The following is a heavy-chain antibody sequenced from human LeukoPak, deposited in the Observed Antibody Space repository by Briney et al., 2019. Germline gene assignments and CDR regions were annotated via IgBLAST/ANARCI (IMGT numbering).Heavy chain of an antibody. Sequence: PAETLSLTCTVSGGSISSYYWSWIRQPPGKGLEWIGYIYYSGRTNYNPSLKSRVTISVDTSKNQFSLKLTSVTAADTAVYYCARHLRNNWFDPWGQGTLVTVRS. CDR3: ARHLRNNWFDP. CDR1: GGSISSYY. V-gene: IGHV4-59*08. CDR2: IYYSGRT. J-gene: IGHJ5*02.